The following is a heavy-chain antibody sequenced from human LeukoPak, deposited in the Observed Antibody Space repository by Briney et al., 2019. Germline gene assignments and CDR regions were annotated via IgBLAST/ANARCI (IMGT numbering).Heavy chain of an antibody. CDR2: IIPIFGTA. CDR1: GGTFSSYA. CDR3: ARDGYYYDSSGYYYFDY. D-gene: IGHD3-22*01. J-gene: IGHJ4*02. Sequence: SVKVSCKASGGTFSSYAINWVRQAPGQGLEWMGGIIPIFGTANYAQKFQGRVTITADESTSTVYMELSSLRSEDTAVYYCARDGYYYDSSGYYYFDYWGQGTLVTVSS. V-gene: IGHV1-69*13.